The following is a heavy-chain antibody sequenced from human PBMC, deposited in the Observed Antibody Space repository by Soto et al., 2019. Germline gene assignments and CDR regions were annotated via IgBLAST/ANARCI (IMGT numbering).Heavy chain of an antibody. J-gene: IGHJ6*02. D-gene: IGHD6-19*01. V-gene: IGHV3-7*03. CDR3: ARAAYSRGTQYWYYNYAMDV. Sequence: EAPLVESGGGLVQPGGSLRLSCAASGFTFSSHWMSWVRQAPGKGLEWVANIRQDGNEKYYVDSVKGRFTISSDNARNSLYLQTNSLSAEATAVYYCARAAYSRGTQYWYYNYAMDVWGQGTTVTVSS. CDR1: GFTFSSHW. CDR2: IRQDGNEK.